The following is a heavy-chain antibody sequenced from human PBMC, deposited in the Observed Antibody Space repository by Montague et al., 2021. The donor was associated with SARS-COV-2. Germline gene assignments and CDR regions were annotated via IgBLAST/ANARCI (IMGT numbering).Heavy chain of an antibody. D-gene: IGHD6-19*01. CDR2: IYYSGST. CDR3: ATTGGPTTVAGPFDY. V-gene: IGHV4-39*01. J-gene: IGHJ4*02. Sequence: SETLSLTCTVSGGSISSGGYYWDWIRQPPGMGLEWIGTIYYSGSTDYNPSLKSQVTISVDTSRNQFSLKVSSVTAADTAVYYCATTGGPTTVAGPFDYWGQGTPVTVSS. CDR1: GGSISSGGYY.